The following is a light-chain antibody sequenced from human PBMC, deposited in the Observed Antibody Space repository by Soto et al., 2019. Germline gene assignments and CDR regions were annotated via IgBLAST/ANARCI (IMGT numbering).Light chain of an antibody. Sequence: DIVMTQSPDSLAVSLGERATINCKSSQSVLYSSNNKNYLAWYQQKPGQPPKLLLYWASNRESGVPDRFSGSGSGTDFTLTITSVPAEDVAVCSGQQYYMTHYTVGQGTKMEIK. CDR1: QSVLYSSNNKNY. V-gene: IGKV4-1*01. CDR2: WAS. J-gene: IGKJ2*01. CDR3: QQYYMTHYT.